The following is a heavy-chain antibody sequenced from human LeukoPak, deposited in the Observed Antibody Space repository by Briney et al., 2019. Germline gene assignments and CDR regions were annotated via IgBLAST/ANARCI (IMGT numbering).Heavy chain of an antibody. CDR2: IYYSGST. CDR1: GDSISTSSSY. V-gene: IGHV4-39*07. Sequence: PSETLSLTCSVSGDSISTSSSYWGWIRQPPGKGLEWIGSIYYSGSTYYNPSLKSRVTISVDTSKNQFSLKLSSVTAADTAVYYCARGLDYYYYMDVWGKGTTVTISS. CDR3: ARGLDYYYYMDV. J-gene: IGHJ6*03.